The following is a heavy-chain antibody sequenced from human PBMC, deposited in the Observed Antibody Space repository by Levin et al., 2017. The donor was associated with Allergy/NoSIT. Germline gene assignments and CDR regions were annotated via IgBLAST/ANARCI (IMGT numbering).Heavy chain of an antibody. Sequence: GESLKISCTASGFSFSAYAMNWVRQAPGKGLEWVSSITSSTNYIYYADSVKGRFTISRDNAKKSLYLQMNSLRAEDTAVYYCARCIEGALHSSRWSSGRYYYMDVWGKGTTVTVSS. CDR2: ITSSTNYI. V-gene: IGHV3-21*01. J-gene: IGHJ6*03. CDR1: GFSFSAYA. CDR3: ARCIEGALHSSRWSSGRYYYMDV. D-gene: IGHD6-13*01.